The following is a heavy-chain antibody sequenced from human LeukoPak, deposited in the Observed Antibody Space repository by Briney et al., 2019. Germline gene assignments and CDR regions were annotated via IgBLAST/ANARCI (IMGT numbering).Heavy chain of an antibody. J-gene: IGHJ5*02. CDR3: AREGYYDSSGYYFPS. CDR1: GGTFSSYA. CDR2: IIPIFGTA. Sequence: GASVTVSCKASGGTFSSYAISWVRQAPGQGLEWMGGIIPIFGTANYAQKFQGRVTITADESTSTAYMELSSLRSEDAAVYYCAREGYYDSSGYYFPSWGQGTLVTVSS. D-gene: IGHD3-22*01. V-gene: IGHV1-69*13.